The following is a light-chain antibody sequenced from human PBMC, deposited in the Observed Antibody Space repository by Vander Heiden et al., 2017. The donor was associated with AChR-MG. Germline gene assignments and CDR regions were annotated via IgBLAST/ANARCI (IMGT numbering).Light chain of an antibody. V-gene: IGLV2-8*01. J-gene: IGLJ2*01. Sequence: QSALTQAPSASGSPGQSVTISCTGTSSDIGAYNYVSWYQQHPGKAPKVMIYEVSKRPSGVPDRFSGSKSGNTASLTVSGLQAEDEADYYCCSYGGSNNLIFGGGTKLTVL. CDR2: EVS. CDR1: SSDIGAYNY. CDR3: CSYGGSNNLI.